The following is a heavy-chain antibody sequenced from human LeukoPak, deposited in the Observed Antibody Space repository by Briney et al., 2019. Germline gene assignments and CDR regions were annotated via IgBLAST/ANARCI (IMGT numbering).Heavy chain of an antibody. D-gene: IGHD1-14*01. V-gene: IGHV4-61*02. CDR1: GVSISSGSYY. J-gene: IGHJ6*03. CDR3: ARNNPANRGYYYYMDV. Sequence: SETLSLTCTVSGVSISSGSYYWSWLRQPAGKGLEWIGRIYTSGSTNYNPPLKTRVTISLDTSKNQFSLKLSSVTAADTAVYYCARNNPANRGYYYYMDVWGKGTTVTVSS. CDR2: IYTSGST.